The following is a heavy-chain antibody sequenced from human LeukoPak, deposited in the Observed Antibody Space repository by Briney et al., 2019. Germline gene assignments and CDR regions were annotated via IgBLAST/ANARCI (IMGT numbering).Heavy chain of an antibody. J-gene: IGHJ4*02. CDR2: ISGSGGST. CDR1: GFTFSSYA. D-gene: IGHD6-19*01. Sequence: PGGSLRLPCAASGFTFSSYAMSWVRQAPGKGLEWVSAISGSGGSTYYADSVKGRFTISRDNSKNTLYLQMNRLRAEDTAVYYCANSRQWLATGNFDYWGQGTLVTVSS. CDR3: ANSRQWLATGNFDY. V-gene: IGHV3-23*01.